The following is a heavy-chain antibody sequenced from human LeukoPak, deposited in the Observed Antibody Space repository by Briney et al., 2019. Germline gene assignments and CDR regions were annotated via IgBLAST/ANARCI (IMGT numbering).Heavy chain of an antibody. J-gene: IGHJ6*03. CDR1: GGSFSGYY. Sequence: SETLSLTCGVYGGSFSGYYWTWLRQPPGKGLEWIGEINHSGSTSYNPSLKSRVTISVDTSKNQFSLKLSSVTAADTAVYYCARAPSDSSGYSSYYYYMDVWGKGTTVTVSS. D-gene: IGHD3-22*01. CDR2: INHSGST. V-gene: IGHV4-34*01. CDR3: ARAPSDSSGYSSYYYYMDV.